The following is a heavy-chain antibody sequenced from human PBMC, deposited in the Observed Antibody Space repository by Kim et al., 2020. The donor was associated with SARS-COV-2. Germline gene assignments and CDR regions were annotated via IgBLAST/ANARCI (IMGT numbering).Heavy chain of an antibody. D-gene: IGHD6-6*01. CDR3: ARALGRRSGLDY. J-gene: IGHJ4*02. V-gene: IGHV4-31*02. Sequence: FYNPVLRGRVTISVDPSTNQYSLKMTSVTVADTAVYYCARALGRRSGLDYWGQGILVTVSS.